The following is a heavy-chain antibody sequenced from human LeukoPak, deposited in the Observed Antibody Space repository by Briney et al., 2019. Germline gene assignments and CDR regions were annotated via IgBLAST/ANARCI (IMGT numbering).Heavy chain of an antibody. CDR2: ISGSGGSP. D-gene: IGHD3-22*01. CDR1: GFTFSSYA. CDR3: AKDRGISMIAYYFDY. Sequence: GGSLRLSCAASGFTFSSYAMSWVRQAPGKGLEWVSAISGSGGSPYYADSVKGRFTISRDNSKNTLYLQMNSLRAEDTAVYYCAKDRGISMIAYYFDYWGQGTLVTVSS. J-gene: IGHJ4*02. V-gene: IGHV3-23*01.